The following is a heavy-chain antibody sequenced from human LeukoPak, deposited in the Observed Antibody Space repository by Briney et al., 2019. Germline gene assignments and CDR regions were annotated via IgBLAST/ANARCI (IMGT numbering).Heavy chain of an antibody. CDR1: GHTFTGYY. CDR2: INPNSGGT. J-gene: IGHJ3*02. V-gene: IGHV1-2*02. D-gene: IGHD1-26*01. Sequence: ASVKVSCKASGHTFTGYYMHWVRQAPGQGLEWMGWINPNSGGTNYAQKFQGRVTMTRDTSISTAYMELSRLRSDDTAVYYCARGSGSYYENAFDIWGQGTMVTVSS. CDR3: ARGSGSYYENAFDI.